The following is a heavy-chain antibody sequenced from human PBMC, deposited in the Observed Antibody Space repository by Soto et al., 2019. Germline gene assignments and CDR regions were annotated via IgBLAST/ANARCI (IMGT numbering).Heavy chain of an antibody. D-gene: IGHD2-8*01. CDR1: ARSFSGYY. Sequence: PSETLSLTCTVYARSFSGYYWSWIRQPPGKGLEWIGEVIRTGRTNYNPSLKGRVTISVDTSKNQFSLKLSSVTAADTAVYYCARESAQSGTNWFDTWGPGTLVTVSS. CDR2: VIRTGRT. V-gene: IGHV4-34*12. CDR3: ARESAQSGTNWFDT. J-gene: IGHJ5*01.